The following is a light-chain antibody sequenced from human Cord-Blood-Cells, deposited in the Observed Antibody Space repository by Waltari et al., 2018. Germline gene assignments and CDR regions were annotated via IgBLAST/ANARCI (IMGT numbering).Light chain of an antibody. CDR2: AVS. V-gene: IGLV2-14*01. Sequence: QSALTHPASVAGSPGQSITISCTGTRRAVGGSNHASWYHQHPGTAPQLMIYAVSNRPSGVSNRFSGSKSCNTASLTISGLQAEDEADYYCSSYTSSSTVVFGGGTKLTVL. CDR1: RRAVGGSNH. J-gene: IGLJ2*01. CDR3: SSYTSSSTVV.